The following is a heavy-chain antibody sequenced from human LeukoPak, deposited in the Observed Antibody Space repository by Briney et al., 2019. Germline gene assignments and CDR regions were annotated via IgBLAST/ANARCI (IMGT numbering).Heavy chain of an antibody. J-gene: IGHJ6*02. V-gene: IGHV3-49*04. CDR3: TRADDMITFGGVIAIGGDYYYYYGMDV. D-gene: IGHD3-16*02. CDR2: IRSKAYGGTT. Sequence: GGSLRLSCAASGFTFSSYAMHWVRQAPGKGLEWVGFIRSKAYGGTTEYAASVKGRFTISRDDSKSIAYLQMNSLKTEDTAVYYCTRADDMITFGGVIAIGGDYYYYYGMDVWGQGTTVTVSS. CDR1: GFTFSSYA.